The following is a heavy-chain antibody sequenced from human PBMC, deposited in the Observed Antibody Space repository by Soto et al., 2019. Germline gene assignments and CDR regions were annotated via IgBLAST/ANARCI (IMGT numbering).Heavy chain of an antibody. Sequence: PGGSQRLSCAASGVTFSTHSMNWVRQEQGKGLEWISYITSSDVTMYADSVKGRFTISRDNAKNSLYLQMNSLRGEDTAVYFCVGEVGFQLIYWGQGTLVTVSS. CDR3: VGEVGFQLIY. CDR1: GVTFSTHS. J-gene: IGHJ4*02. V-gene: IGHV3-48*01. CDR2: ITSSDVTM. D-gene: IGHD2-2*01.